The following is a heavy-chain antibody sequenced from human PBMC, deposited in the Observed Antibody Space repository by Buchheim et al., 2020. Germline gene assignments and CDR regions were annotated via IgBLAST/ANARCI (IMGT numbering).Heavy chain of an antibody. CDR1: GFVFSDYA. Sequence: EVRLLESGGTLVQPGGSLRLSCAASGFVFSDYAMNWVRQAPGKGLQWVSIVSGSGASTEYADSVTGRFIISRDNQKNPLYLQMNNLRDEDTAIYYCAKRGVASGIHEIDYWGQGAL. V-gene: IGHV3-23*01. J-gene: IGHJ4*02. D-gene: IGHD3-10*01. CDR3: AKRGVASGIHEIDY. CDR2: VSGSGAST.